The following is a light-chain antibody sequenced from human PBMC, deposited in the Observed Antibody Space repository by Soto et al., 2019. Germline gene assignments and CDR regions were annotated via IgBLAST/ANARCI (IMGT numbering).Light chain of an antibody. V-gene: IGLV2-11*01. CDR2: DVN. J-gene: IGLJ1*01. CDR1: SSDVGGYNY. Sequence: QSALTQPHSVSGSPGQSVALSGSGTSSDVGGYNYVSWYQQHPGKAPKLIIFDVNKRPSGVPDRFSGSKSGSTASLTISGLQAEDEADYYCCSYGGSFYVVGTGTKLTVL. CDR3: CSYGGSFYV.